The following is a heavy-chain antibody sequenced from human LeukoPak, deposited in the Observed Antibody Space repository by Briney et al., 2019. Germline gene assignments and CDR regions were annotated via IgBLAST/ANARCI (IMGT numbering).Heavy chain of an antibody. CDR1: GGSISSGDYY. J-gene: IGHJ6*02. CDR3: ARAPYCSGGSCYHYYYYGMDV. V-gene: IGHV4-30-4*01. CDR2: IYYSGST. D-gene: IGHD2-15*01. Sequence: SETLSLTCTVSGGSISSGDYYWGWIRQPPGKGLEWIGYIYYSGSTYYNPSLKSRVTISVDTSKNQFSLKLSSVTAADTAVYYCARAPYCSGGSCYHYYYYGMDVWGQGTTVTVSS.